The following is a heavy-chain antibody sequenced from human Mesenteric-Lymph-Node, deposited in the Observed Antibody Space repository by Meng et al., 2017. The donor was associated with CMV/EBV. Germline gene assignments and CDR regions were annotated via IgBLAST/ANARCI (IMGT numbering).Heavy chain of an antibody. CDR2: IYYSGTT. V-gene: IGHV4-59*01. J-gene: IGHJ6*02. D-gene: IGHD1-26*01. Sequence: GSLRLSCTVSGGSINNYYWGWIRQPPGKGLEWIGYIYYSGTTNYNPSLKSRVTISIDTSKNQFSLKLTSVTAADTAVYYCAREGGYYGMDVWGQGTTVTVSS. CDR3: AREGGYYGMDV. CDR1: GGSINNYY.